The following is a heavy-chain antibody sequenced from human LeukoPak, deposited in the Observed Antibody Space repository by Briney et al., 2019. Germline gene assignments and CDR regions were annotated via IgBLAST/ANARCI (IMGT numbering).Heavy chain of an antibody. V-gene: IGHV3-74*03. J-gene: IGHJ4*02. CDR2: INSDGSST. CDR1: GFTLSRYW. D-gene: IGHD3-10*01. CDR3: VRDNYGVDY. Sequence: GGSLRLSCAASGFTLSRYWMQWVRQAPGQGLVWLSRINSDGSSTTYADSVRGRFTTSRDNAKNTLYLQMNSLRAEDTAVYYCVRDNYGVDYWGQGTLVTVSS.